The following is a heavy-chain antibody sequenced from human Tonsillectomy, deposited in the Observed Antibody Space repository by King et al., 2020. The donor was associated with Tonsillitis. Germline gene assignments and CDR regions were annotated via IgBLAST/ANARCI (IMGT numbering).Heavy chain of an antibody. CDR1: GFTFSSYA. CDR2: ISYDGSKK. Sequence: QLVQSGGGVVQPGRSLRLSCAASGFTFSSYAMHWVRQAPGKGLEWVAVISYDGSKKYYADSVKGRFTISRDNSKNTLYLQMNSLRAEDTAVYYCARVHLEYCSSTSCYVEYGMDVWGQGTTVTVSS. V-gene: IGHV3-30*04. D-gene: IGHD2-2*01. CDR3: ARVHLEYCSSTSCYVEYGMDV. J-gene: IGHJ6*02.